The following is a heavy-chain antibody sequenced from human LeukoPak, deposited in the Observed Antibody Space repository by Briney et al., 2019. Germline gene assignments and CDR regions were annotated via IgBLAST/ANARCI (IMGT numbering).Heavy chain of an antibody. V-gene: IGHV3-23*01. CDR2: ISGSGGST. D-gene: IGHD3-22*01. CDR1: GFTFSSYA. Sequence: GGSLRLSCAASGFTFSSYAMSWFRQAPGKGLEWVSAISGSGGSTYYADSVKGRFTISRDNYKNTLYLQMNSLGAEDTAVYYCAKDGLVYSGYYGSRAAFDIWGQGTMVTVSS. CDR3: AKDGLVYSGYYGSRAAFDI. J-gene: IGHJ3*02.